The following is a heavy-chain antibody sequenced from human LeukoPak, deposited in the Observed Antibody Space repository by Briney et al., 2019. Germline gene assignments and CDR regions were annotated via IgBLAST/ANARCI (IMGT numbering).Heavy chain of an antibody. CDR3: ARARYYDSSGYYYYYYMDV. V-gene: IGHV4-59*01. J-gene: IGHJ6*03. Sequence: SETLSLTCTVSGGSISSYYWSWIRQPPGKGLEWIGYIYYSGSTNYNPSLKSRVTISVDTSKNQFSLKLSSVTAADTAVYYCARARYYDSSGYYYYYYMDVWGKGITVTVSS. CDR1: GGSISSYY. D-gene: IGHD3-22*01. CDR2: IYYSGST.